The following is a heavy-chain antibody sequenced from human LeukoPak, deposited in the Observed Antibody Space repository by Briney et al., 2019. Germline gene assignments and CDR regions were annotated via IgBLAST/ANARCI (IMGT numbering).Heavy chain of an antibody. D-gene: IGHD2-2*01. J-gene: IGHJ4*02. CDR1: GLTFSSHW. V-gene: IGHV3-23*01. CDR3: ARTLGYCSSTSCYEAGFYFDY. Sequence: GGSLRLSCAASGLTFSSHWMHWVRQAPGKGLEWVSAISGSGGSTYYADSVKGRFTISRDNSKNTLYLQMNSLRAEDTAVYYCARTLGYCSSTSCYEAGFYFDYWGQGTLVTVSS. CDR2: ISGSGGST.